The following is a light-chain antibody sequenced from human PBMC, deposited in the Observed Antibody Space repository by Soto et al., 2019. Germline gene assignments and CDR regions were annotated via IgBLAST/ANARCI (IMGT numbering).Light chain of an antibody. CDR1: QDINSW. J-gene: IGKJ4*01. CDR2: AAS. Sequence: DVQMTQSPSSLSASVGDRVTITCRASQDINSWLAWYQQKPGQAPKSLIYAASSLQTGVPSRFSGSESGTDFTLTISSLQPEDSATYYCQQYHVYPLTFGGGTKVEIK. CDR3: QQYHVYPLT. V-gene: IGKV1D-16*01.